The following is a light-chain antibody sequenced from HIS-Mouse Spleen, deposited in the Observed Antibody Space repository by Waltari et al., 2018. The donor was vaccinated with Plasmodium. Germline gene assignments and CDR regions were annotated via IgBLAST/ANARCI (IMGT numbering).Light chain of an antibody. J-gene: IGLJ3*02. CDR2: EES. Sequence: SYELTPPPSVSVSPGQTARIPCSGDALPKKYAYWSQQKSGQVPVLVIYEESKRPSGIPERFSGSSSGTMATLTISGAQVEDEADYYCYSTDSSGNHRVFGGGTKLTVL. CDR3: YSTDSSGNHRV. CDR1: ALPKKY. V-gene: IGLV3-10*01.